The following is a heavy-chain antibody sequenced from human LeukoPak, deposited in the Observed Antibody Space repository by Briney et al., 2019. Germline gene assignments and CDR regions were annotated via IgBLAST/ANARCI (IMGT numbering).Heavy chain of an antibody. Sequence: GGSLRLSCAVSGFTVSSNYMSWVRQAPGKGLEWVSVIYSGGSTYYADSVKGRFTISRDNSKNTLYLQMNSRRAEDTAVYYCARDAPRLGYDYWGQGTLVTVLS. CDR3: ARDAPRLGYDY. J-gene: IGHJ4*02. D-gene: IGHD3-16*01. CDR2: IYSGGST. CDR1: GFTVSSNY. V-gene: IGHV3-53*01.